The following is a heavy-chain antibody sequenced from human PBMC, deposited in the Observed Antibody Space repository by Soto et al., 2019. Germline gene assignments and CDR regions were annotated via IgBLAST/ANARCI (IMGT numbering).Heavy chain of an antibody. CDR2: IFYSGST. Sequence: SETLSLTCTVSGGSISSSIYYGGWIRRPPGKGLEWIGSIFYSGSTYYNPSLKSRVTISVDTSKNQFSLKLSSVTAADTAVYYCARVSGSYYYGMDVWGQGITVTVSS. V-gene: IGHV4-39*07. CDR1: GGSISSSIYY. CDR3: ARVSGSYYYGMDV. J-gene: IGHJ6*02. D-gene: IGHD1-26*01.